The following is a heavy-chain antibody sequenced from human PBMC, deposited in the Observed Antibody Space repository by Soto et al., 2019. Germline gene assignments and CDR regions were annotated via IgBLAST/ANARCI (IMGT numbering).Heavy chain of an antibody. D-gene: IGHD6-13*01. V-gene: IGHV3-30*18. Sequence: HVQLVESGGGVVQPGRSLRLSCSASGFTFSRYGMHWVRQAPGKGLELVAIISYDGSDKYFADSVRGRLTISRDTSKNTLYLQMSSLRAEDTAVYYCANGILPAGGTHDGLDIWGKGTMVTVS. CDR1: GFTFSRYG. J-gene: IGHJ3*02. CDR2: ISYDGSDK. CDR3: ANGILPAGGTHDGLDI.